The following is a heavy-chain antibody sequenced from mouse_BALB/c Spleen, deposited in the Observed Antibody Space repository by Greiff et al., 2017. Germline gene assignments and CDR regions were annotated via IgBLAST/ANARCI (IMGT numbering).Heavy chain of an antibody. J-gene: IGHJ4*01. Sequence: VQLQQSGPGLVAPSQSLSITCTASGFSLTGYGVNWVRQPPGKGLEWLGMIWGDGSTDYNSALKSRLSISKDNSKSHVFLKMNSLQTDDTARYYCARDYYRYGPYYAMDYWGQGTSVTVSS. CDR1: GFSLTGYG. V-gene: IGHV2-6-7*01. CDR2: IWGDGST. CDR3: ARDYYRYGPYYAMDY. D-gene: IGHD2-14*01.